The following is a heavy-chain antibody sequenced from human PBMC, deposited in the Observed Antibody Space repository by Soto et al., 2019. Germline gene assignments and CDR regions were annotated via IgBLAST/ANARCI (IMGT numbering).Heavy chain of an antibody. J-gene: IGHJ6*02. V-gene: IGHV4-28*03. CDR2: IYYSGRT. CDR1: GYPISSSTS. CDR3: ARAGYVGYCSTTSCPGGGMDV. D-gene: IGHD2-2*01. Sequence: KPSETLSLTCAVSGYPISSSTSWGWIRQPPGKGLEWIGHIYYSGRTYYNPSLKSRVTMSVDTSKNQFSLKLSSVTAADTAVYYCARAGYVGYCSTTSCPGGGMDVWGQGTTVTVSS.